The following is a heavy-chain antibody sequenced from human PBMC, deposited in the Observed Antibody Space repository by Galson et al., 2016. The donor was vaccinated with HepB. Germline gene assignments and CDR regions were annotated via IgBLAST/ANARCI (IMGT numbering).Heavy chain of an antibody. CDR3: ARMSDILTGYVDY. Sequence: SETLSLTCTVSGGSISSSSYYWGWIRQPPGKGLEWIGSIYYTGSTYYNPSLKRRVTISVDTSKNQVSLKLISVTAADTAVYYCARMSDILTGYVDYWGQGTLVTVSS. D-gene: IGHD3-9*01. CDR2: IYYTGST. CDR1: GGSISSSSYY. J-gene: IGHJ4*02. V-gene: IGHV4-39*01.